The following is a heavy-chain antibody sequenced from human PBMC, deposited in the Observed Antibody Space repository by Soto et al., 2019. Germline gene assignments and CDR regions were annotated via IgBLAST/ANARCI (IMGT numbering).Heavy chain of an antibody. D-gene: IGHD6-13*01. CDR2: IYHSGST. CDR3: ARSAAGRGDNWFDP. Sequence: TSETLSLTCAVSGGSISSSNWWSWVRQPPGKGLEWIGEIYHSGSTNYNPSLKSRVTISVDKSKNQFSLKLSSVTAADTAVYYCARSAAGRGDNWFDPWGQGTLVTVSS. CDR1: GGSISSSNW. J-gene: IGHJ5*02. V-gene: IGHV4-4*02.